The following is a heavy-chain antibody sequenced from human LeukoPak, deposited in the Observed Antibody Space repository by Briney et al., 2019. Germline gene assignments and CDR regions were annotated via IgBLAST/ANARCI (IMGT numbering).Heavy chain of an antibody. V-gene: IGHV4-59*01. CDR3: ARGVALRFLEWLLPQPPNDAFDI. Sequence: PETLSLTCTVSGGSISSYYWSWIRQPPGKGLEWIGYIYYSGSTNYNPSLKSRVTISVDTSKNQFSLKLSSVTAADTAVYYCARGVALRFLEWLLPQPPNDAFDIWGQGTMVTVSS. D-gene: IGHD3-3*01. J-gene: IGHJ3*02. CDR1: GGSISSYY. CDR2: IYYSGST.